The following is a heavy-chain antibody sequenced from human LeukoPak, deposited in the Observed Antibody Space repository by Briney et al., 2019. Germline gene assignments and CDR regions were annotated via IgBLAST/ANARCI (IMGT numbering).Heavy chain of an antibody. J-gene: IGHJ4*02. CDR1: GFTFSSYA. CDR2: ISYDGSNK. CDR3: ASYGNWPMDFDY. Sequence: PGGSLRLSCAASGFTFSSYAMSWVRQAPGKGLEWVAVISYDGSNKYYADSVKGRFTISRDNSKNTLYLQMNSLRAEDTAVYYCASYGNWPMDFDYWGQGTLVTVSS. D-gene: IGHD1-1*01. V-gene: IGHV3-30-3*01.